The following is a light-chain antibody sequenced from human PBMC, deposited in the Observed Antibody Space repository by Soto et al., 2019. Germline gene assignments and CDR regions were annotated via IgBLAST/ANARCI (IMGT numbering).Light chain of an antibody. V-gene: IGLV2-11*01. Sequence: QSVLTQPRSVSGSPGQSVTISCTGTSSDVGGYKYVSWYQQHPGKAPKLVIYDVDKRPSGVPDRFSGSKSGNTASLTISGLQAEDEADCCCCSYAGGNTYVFGTGTKVTVL. J-gene: IGLJ1*01. CDR1: SSDVGGYKY. CDR2: DVD. CDR3: CSYAGGNTYV.